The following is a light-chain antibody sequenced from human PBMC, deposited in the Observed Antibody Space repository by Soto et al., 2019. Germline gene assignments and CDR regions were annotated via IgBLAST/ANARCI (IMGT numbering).Light chain of an antibody. CDR2: GAS. V-gene: IGKV3-15*01. CDR1: QSVSSN. J-gene: IGKJ5*01. CDR3: QQYYDWPIT. Sequence: EIVVTQSPATLSVSPRERATLSCRASQSVSSNLAWYQQKPGQAPRLLIYGASTRATGIPARFSGSGSGTEFTLTISSLQSEDFAVYYCQQYYDWPITFGQGTRLEIK.